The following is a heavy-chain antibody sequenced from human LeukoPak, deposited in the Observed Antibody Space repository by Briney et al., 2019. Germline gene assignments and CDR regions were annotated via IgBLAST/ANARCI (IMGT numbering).Heavy chain of an antibody. J-gene: IGHJ4*02. V-gene: IGHV3-30*02. CDR1: GFTFSSYG. CDR3: AKETECGTTTCYNGLDY. CDR2: IRYDGSNK. Sequence: GGSLRPSCEASGFTFSSYGMHWVRQAPGKGLEWVAFIRYDGSNKYYADSVKGRFTISRDSSKNMLYLQVNSLRAEDTAVYYCAKETECGTTTCYNGLDYWGQGILITVSS. D-gene: IGHD2-2*02.